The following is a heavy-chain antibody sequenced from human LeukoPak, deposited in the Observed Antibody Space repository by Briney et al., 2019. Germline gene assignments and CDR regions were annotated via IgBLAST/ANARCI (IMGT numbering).Heavy chain of an antibody. J-gene: IGHJ5*02. CDR2: ISWNSGSI. Sequence: GGSLRPSWATSGFNFSNYWMSWVRQAPGKGLEWVSGISWNSGSIGYADSVKGRFTISRDNAKNSLYLQMNSLRAEDTALYYCAKDLGLTTWGQGTLVTVSS. CDR3: AKDLGLTT. D-gene: IGHD6-19*01. V-gene: IGHV3-9*01. CDR1: GFNFSNYW.